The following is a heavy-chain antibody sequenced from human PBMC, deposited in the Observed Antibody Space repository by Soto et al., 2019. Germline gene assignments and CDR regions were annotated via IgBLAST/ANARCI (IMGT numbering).Heavy chain of an antibody. Sequence: SETLSLTCAVSGDSISRSYWWSWVRQLPGKGLEWIGYIYYSGSTNYNPSLKSRVTISVDTSKNQFSLKLSSVTAADTAVYYCARVWAYCGGDCYYNWFDPWGQGTLVTVSS. CDR3: ARVWAYCGGDCYYNWFDP. J-gene: IGHJ5*02. CDR2: IYYSGST. CDR1: GDSISRSYW. V-gene: IGHV4-4*02. D-gene: IGHD2-21*02.